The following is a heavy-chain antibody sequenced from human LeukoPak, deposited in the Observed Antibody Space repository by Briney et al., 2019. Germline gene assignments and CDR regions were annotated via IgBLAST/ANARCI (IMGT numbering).Heavy chain of an antibody. V-gene: IGHV3-48*01. CDR2: ISSSSSTI. J-gene: IGHJ4*02. Sequence: TGGSLRLSCAASGFTFSSYSMNWVRQAPGKGLEWVSYISSSSSTIYYADSVKGRFTISRDNAKNSLYLQMNSLRAEDTAVYYCARPPERDFWSGYYIFDYWGQGTLVTVSS. CDR3: ARPPERDFWSGYYIFDY. CDR1: GFTFSSYS. D-gene: IGHD3-3*01.